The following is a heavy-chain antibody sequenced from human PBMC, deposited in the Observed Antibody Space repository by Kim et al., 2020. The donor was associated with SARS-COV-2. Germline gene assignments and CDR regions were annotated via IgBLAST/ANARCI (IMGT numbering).Heavy chain of an antibody. J-gene: IGHJ4*02. D-gene: IGHD3-10*01. CDR1: GFTFSSYG. V-gene: IGHV3-33*01. CDR2: IWYDGSNK. Sequence: GGSLRLSCAASGFTFSSYGMHWVRQAPGKGLEWVAVIWYDGSNKYYADSVKGRFTISRDNSKNTLYLQMNSLRAEDTAVYYCARDGYYGSGSYYPFDYWGQGTLVTVSS. CDR3: ARDGYYGSGSYYPFDY.